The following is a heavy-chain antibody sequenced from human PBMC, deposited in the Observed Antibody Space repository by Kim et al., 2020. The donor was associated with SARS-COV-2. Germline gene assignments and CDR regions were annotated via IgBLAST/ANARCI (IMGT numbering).Heavy chain of an antibody. Sequence: SETLSLTCAVYGGSFSGFFWSWIRQPPGKGLEWLGEINHSGSTNYKSSLKSRVTISVDTSKNQFSLTVSSVTAADTAIYYCARGVRVRDGDYSIYYYAMDVWGQGTPVTVSS. CDR3: ARGVRVRDGDYSIYYYAMDV. CDR1: GGSFSGFF. D-gene: IGHD4-17*01. J-gene: IGHJ6*02. CDR2: INHSGST. V-gene: IGHV4-34*01.